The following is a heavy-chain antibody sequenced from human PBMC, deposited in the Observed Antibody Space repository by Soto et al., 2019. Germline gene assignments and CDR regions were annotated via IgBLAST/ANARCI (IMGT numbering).Heavy chain of an antibody. Sequence: GASLKVSCKASGYTFTSYDINWVRQATGQGLEWMGWMNPNSGNTGYAQKFQGRVTMTRNTSISTAYMELSSLRSEDTAVYYCARGLSKPYCSGGSCYLNWFDPWGQGTLVTVSS. CDR1: GYTFTSYD. J-gene: IGHJ5*02. D-gene: IGHD2-15*01. CDR2: MNPNSGNT. V-gene: IGHV1-8*01. CDR3: ARGLSKPYCSGGSCYLNWFDP.